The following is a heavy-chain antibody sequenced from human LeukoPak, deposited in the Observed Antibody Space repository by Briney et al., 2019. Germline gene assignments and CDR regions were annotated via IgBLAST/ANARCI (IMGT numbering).Heavy chain of an antibody. CDR1: GGSISSGGYY. V-gene: IGHV4-31*03. D-gene: IGHD4-17*01. J-gene: IGHJ3*02. CDR3: ASNVSQVTTPPLI. CDR2: IYYSGST. Sequence: SRTLSLTCTVAGGSISSGGYYWSWIRQHPVKGLEWIGYIYYSGSTDYNPSLKSRVSISVDTSKNQFSLNLNSVTAADTAVYYCASNVSQVTTPPLIWGQGTMVTVSS.